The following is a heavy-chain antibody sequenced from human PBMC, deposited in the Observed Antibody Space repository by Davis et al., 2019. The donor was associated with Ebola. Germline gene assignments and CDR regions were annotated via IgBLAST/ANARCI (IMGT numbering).Heavy chain of an antibody. CDR1: GFTFSNYG. CDR2: MRYDGSDK. Sequence: PGGSLRLSCEASGFTFSNYGIHWVRQGPGKGLEWVAFMRYDGSDKYYADSVKGRFTISRDNSKNTLYLQMNSLRAEDTAVFYCAKRATVKVAGANYYNAMDVWGKGTTVTVSS. J-gene: IGHJ6*04. V-gene: IGHV3-30*02. D-gene: IGHD6-19*01. CDR3: AKRATVKVAGANYYNAMDV.